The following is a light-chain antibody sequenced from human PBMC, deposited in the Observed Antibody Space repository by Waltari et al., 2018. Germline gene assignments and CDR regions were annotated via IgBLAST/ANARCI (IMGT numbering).Light chain of an antibody. V-gene: IGLV4-60*03. CDR2: LERSGSY. CDR1: SGQSGFS. J-gene: IGLJ3*02. CDR3: ETWDSKTLGV. Sequence: QPVLTQSSSASASLGSSVKLTCTLSSGQSGFSIAWHQQQPGKAPRFLMKLERSGSYNRGSGVPDRFSGSSSGADRYLTISNLQSEDEADYYCETWDSKTLGVFGGGTKLTVL.